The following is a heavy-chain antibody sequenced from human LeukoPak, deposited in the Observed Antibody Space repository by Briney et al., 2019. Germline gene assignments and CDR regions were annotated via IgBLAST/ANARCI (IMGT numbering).Heavy chain of an antibody. CDR2: IYYSGST. CDR3: ARDLGYSGFDWAP. Sequence: SETLSLTCTVPGGSISSGDYYWSWIRQPPGKGLEWIGYIYYSGSTYYNPSLKSRVTISVDTSKNQFSLKLTSVTAADAAVYYCARDLGYSGFDWAPWGQGTLVTVSS. J-gene: IGHJ5*02. D-gene: IGHD5-12*01. CDR1: GGSISSGDYY. V-gene: IGHV4-30-4*01.